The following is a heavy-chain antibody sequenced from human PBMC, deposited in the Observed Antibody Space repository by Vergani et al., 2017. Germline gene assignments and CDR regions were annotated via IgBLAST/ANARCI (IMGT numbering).Heavy chain of an antibody. CDR2: ISSSSSYI. CDR3: AGDQRYSYGGRDAFDI. CDR1: GFTFSSYS. Sequence: EVQLVESGGGLVKPGGSLRLSCAASGFTFSSYSMNWVRQAPGKGLEWVSSISSSSSYIYYADSVKGRFTISRDNAKNSLYLQMNSLRAEDTAVYYCAGDQRYSYGGRDAFDIWGQGTMVTVSS. J-gene: IGHJ3*02. V-gene: IGHV3-21*01. D-gene: IGHD5-18*01.